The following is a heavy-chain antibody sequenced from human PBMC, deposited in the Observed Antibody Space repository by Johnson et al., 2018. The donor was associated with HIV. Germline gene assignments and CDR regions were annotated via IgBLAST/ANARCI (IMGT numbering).Heavy chain of an antibody. V-gene: IGHV3-7*03. J-gene: IGHJ3*02. CDR3: AKTQWELLGVGAFDI. Sequence: VQLVESGGGLVQPGGSLRLSCAASGFTFSSYAMHWVRQAPGKGLEWVANIKEDGSAKNYVDSVKGRFTISRDNARNSLYLQMNSLRAEDTAVYYCAKTQWELLGVGAFDIWGQGTMVTVSS. CDR2: IKEDGSAK. D-gene: IGHD1-26*01. CDR1: GFTFSSYA.